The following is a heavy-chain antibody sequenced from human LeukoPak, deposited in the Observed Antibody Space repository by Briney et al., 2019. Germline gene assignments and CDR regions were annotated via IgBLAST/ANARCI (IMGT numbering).Heavy chain of an antibody. V-gene: IGHV3-48*03. CDR1: GFTFSSYE. CDR2: ISSSGSTI. Sequence: PGGSLRLSCAASGFTFSSYEMSWVRQAPGKGLEWVSYISSSGSTIYYADSVKGRFTISRDNAKNSLYLQMNSLRAEDTAVYYCAKSRGGYSYGDNWFDPWGQGTPVTVSS. J-gene: IGHJ5*02. D-gene: IGHD5-18*01. CDR3: AKSRGGYSYGDNWFDP.